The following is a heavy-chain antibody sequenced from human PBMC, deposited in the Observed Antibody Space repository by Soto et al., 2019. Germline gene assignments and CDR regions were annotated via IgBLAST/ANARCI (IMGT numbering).Heavy chain of an antibody. Sequence: EVQLLESGGGLVQPGGSLRLSCAASGFTFSNYAMNWVRQAPGKGLEWVSAISGSGSTTYYADSVKGRFTFSRDNSKNTLYLQMNSLSADDTAVYYCARRPYGDYYFDSWGQGTLVSVSS. CDR1: GFTFSNYA. CDR2: ISGSGSTT. V-gene: IGHV3-23*01. J-gene: IGHJ4*02. CDR3: ARRPYGDYYFDS. D-gene: IGHD4-17*01.